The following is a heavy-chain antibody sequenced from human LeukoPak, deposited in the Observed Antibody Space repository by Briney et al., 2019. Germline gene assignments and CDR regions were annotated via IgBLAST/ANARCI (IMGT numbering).Heavy chain of an antibody. CDR3: ATDGRNWNFDY. CDR1: GFTFTSYD. J-gene: IGHJ4*02. CDR2: IRYDGSFK. V-gene: IGHV3-30*02. Sequence: GGSLRLSCAASGFTFTSYDMHWVRQAPGKGLEWVALIRYDGSFKSYADSVKGRFTISRDNSKNTLCLQMNSLRAEDTAFYYCATDGRNWNFDYWGQGTLVTVFS. D-gene: IGHD1-20*01.